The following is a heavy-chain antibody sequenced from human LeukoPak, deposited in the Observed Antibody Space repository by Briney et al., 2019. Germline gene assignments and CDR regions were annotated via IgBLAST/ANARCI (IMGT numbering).Heavy chain of an antibody. V-gene: IGHV3-7*03. Sequence: PGGSLRLSCEAAPFIVSSHWLNWVRQTPGKGLEWVASIKEDGSERQYADCVKGRFSISRDNTKGSLFLQLNSLRAEDTAVYYCARDLGYCTNGACHTRFDYWGQGTLVTVSS. CDR2: IKEDGSER. CDR3: ARDLGYCTNGACHTRFDY. D-gene: IGHD2-8*01. J-gene: IGHJ4*02. CDR1: PFIVSSHW.